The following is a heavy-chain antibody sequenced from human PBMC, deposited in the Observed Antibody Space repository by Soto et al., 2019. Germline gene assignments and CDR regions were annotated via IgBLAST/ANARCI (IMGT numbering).Heavy chain of an antibody. D-gene: IGHD2-2*02. Sequence: GASVKVSCKASGGTFSSYTISWVRQAPGQRLEWMGRIIPILGIANYAQRFQGRVTVTADKSTSTAYMELSSLRSEDTAVYYCARASEDIVVVPAAISTGGFDWFDPWGQGTLVTVSS. J-gene: IGHJ5*02. CDR2: IIPILGIA. CDR1: GGTFSSYT. V-gene: IGHV1-69*02. CDR3: ARASEDIVVVPAAISTGGFDWFDP.